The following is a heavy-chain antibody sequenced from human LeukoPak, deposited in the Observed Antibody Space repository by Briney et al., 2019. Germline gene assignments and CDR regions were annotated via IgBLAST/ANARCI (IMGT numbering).Heavy chain of an antibody. Sequence: GGSLRLSCAASGFTVSSNYMSWVRQAPGKGLEWVSVIYSGGSTYYADSVKGRFTISRDNSKNTLYLQMNSLRAEDTALYYCAKDIGGDSSGWSEGYWGQGTLVTVSS. CDR1: GFTVSSNY. CDR2: IYSGGST. V-gene: IGHV3-53*05. CDR3: AKDIGGDSSGWSEGY. J-gene: IGHJ4*02. D-gene: IGHD6-19*01.